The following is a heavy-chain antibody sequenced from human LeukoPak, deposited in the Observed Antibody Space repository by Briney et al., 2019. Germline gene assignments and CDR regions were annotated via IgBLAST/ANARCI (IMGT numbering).Heavy chain of an antibody. CDR2: IRYDGSNK. J-gene: IGHJ4*02. V-gene: IGHV3-30*02. CDR3: AKDRTSGYDSWFVGY. Sequence: GGSLRLSCAASGFTFNNYWMTWVRQAPGKGLEWVAFIRYDGSNKYYADSVKGRFTISRDNSKNTLYLQTNSLRAEDTAVYYCAKDRTSGYDSWFVGYWGQGTLVTVSS. CDR1: GFTFNNYW. D-gene: IGHD5-12*01.